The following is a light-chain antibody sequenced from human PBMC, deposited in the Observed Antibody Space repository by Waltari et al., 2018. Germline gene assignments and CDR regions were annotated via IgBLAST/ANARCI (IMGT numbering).Light chain of an antibody. V-gene: IGLV2-14*03. CDR3: SSYMDTTTLEL. J-gene: IGLJ2*01. CDR1: SSHVRRYTY. Sequence: QSALTQPASVSGSPGQSITISSSATSSHVRRYTYVSSSQPHPGNAPILIIDDVTNRPSVVSSRFSGSKSGNTASLTIAGLEAEDEADYYCSSYMDTTTLELFGGGTSLTVL. CDR2: DVT.